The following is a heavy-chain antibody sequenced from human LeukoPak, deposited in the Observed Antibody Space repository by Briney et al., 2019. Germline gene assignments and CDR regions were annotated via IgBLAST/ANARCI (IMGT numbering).Heavy chain of an antibody. J-gene: IGHJ4*02. CDR2: INHSGST. CDR3: ASLTTVTQGYFDS. V-gene: IGHV4-34*01. Sequence: SETLSLTCAVYGGSFTTYYWSWIRQPPGKGLEWIGEINHSGSTNYNPSLKSRLTISVDTSKNQFSLKLSSVTATDTAVYYCASLTTVTQGYFDSWGQGTLVTVSS. D-gene: IGHD4-17*01. CDR1: GGSFTTYY.